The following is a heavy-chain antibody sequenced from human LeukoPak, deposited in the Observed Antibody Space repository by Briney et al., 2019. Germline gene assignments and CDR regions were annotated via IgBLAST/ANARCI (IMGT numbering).Heavy chain of an antibody. J-gene: IGHJ4*02. CDR1: GFTFGSYA. CDR2: ISGSGGST. V-gene: IGHV3-23*01. CDR3: AKREEMATNPNDY. D-gene: IGHD5-24*01. Sequence: GGSLRLSCAASGFTFGSYAMSWVRQAPGKGLEWVSAISGSGGSTYYADSVKGRFTISRDNSKNTLYLQMNSLRAEDTAVYYCAKREEMATNPNDYWGQGTLVTVSS.